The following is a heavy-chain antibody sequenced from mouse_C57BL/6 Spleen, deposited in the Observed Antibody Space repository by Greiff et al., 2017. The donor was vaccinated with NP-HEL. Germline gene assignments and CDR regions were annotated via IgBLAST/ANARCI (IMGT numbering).Heavy chain of an antibody. CDR3: AREDYYCSPFD. V-gene: IGHV1-53*01. D-gene: IGHD1-1*01. Sequence: QVQLQQPGTELVKPGASVKLSCKASGYTFTSYWMHWVKQRPGQGLEWIGNINPSNGGTNYNEKFKSKATLTVDKSSSPAYIQLSSLTSEDAAVYYCAREDYYCSPFDWGQGTTLTVSS. J-gene: IGHJ2*01. CDR2: INPSNGGT. CDR1: GYTFTSYW.